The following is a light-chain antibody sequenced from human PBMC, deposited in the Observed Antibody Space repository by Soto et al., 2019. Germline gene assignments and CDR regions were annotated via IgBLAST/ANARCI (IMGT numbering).Light chain of an antibody. V-gene: IGKV1-5*03. CDR2: KAS. CDR3: QQYESFPRT. Sequence: DIQMTQSPSTLSASVGDRVTITCWASQSINNWLAWYQQKPGKAPKLFIYKASTLESGVPSRFSGSGSGTEFTLSISSLQPDDFATYFCQQYESFPRTFGQGTKVELK. CDR1: QSINNW. J-gene: IGKJ1*01.